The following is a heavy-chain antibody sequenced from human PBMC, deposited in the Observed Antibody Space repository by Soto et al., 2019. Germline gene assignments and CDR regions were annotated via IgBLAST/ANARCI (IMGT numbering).Heavy chain of an antibody. CDR2: TSGAGDTT. V-gene: IGHV3-23*01. CDR1: GFTFGTYA. D-gene: IGHD3-3*01. Sequence: EVQLLESGGGSVQPGGSLRLSCAGSGFTFGTYAMSWVRQAPGKGLEWVSATSGAGDTTYYADSVKGLFPISRDNFKNTLYLQMNRLRAEDAAVYYCGKDLSPWRGFVLGPWGQGTLVTVSP. CDR3: GKDLSPWRGFVLGP. J-gene: IGHJ5*02.